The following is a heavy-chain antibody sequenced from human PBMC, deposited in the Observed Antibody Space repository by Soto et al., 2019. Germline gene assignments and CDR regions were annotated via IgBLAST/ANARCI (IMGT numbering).Heavy chain of an antibody. Sequence: QVQLQESGPGLVKPSETLSLTCTVSGGSISSYYWSWIRQPPGKELEWIGYIYYSGSTNYNPSLKSRVTISVDTSKNQFSLKLSSVTAADTAVYYCARRYGPGFDYWGQGTLVTVSS. V-gene: IGHV4-59*08. CDR1: GGSISSYY. CDR3: ARRYGPGFDY. J-gene: IGHJ4*02. CDR2: IYYSGST. D-gene: IGHD4-17*01.